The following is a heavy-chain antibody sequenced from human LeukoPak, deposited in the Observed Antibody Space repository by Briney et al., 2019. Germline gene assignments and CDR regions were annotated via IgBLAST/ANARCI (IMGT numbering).Heavy chain of an antibody. CDR2: IYYSGST. Sequence: SETLSLTCTVSGGSISSNYYYWGWIRQPPGKGLEWIENIYYSGSTYHNPSLRSRVTISIDTSKNQFSLKVKSVTAADTAVYYCASASGLNDAFDIWGQGTMVIVSS. CDR1: GGSISSNYYY. CDR3: ASASGLNDAFDI. J-gene: IGHJ3*02. D-gene: IGHD6-19*01. V-gene: IGHV4-39*07.